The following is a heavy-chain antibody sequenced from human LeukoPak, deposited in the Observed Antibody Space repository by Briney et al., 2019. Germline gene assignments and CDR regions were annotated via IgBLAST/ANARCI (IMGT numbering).Heavy chain of an antibody. CDR3: ARWWSCGGDCYLLDS. V-gene: IGHV4-59*01. Sequence: SETLSLTCTVSGGSISGYYWSWIRQPPAKGLEWIGHVLYSGSTTYYPSLKGRVTISVDTSKNQFSLKLSSVTAADTAVYYCARWWSCGGDCYLLDSWGQGTLVTVSS. CDR2: VLYSGST. CDR1: GGSISGYY. D-gene: IGHD2-21*02. J-gene: IGHJ4*02.